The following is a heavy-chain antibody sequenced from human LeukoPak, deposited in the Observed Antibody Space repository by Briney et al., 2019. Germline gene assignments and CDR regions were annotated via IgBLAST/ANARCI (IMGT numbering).Heavy chain of an antibody. D-gene: IGHD1-26*01. V-gene: IGHV4-38-2*02. CDR3: ARGGTRLLPDY. CDR2: MYQSGST. CDR1: GYSISSGYY. J-gene: IGHJ4*02. Sequence: SETLSLTCIVSGYSISSGYYWGWIRQPPGKGLEWIGSMYQSGSTYYNPSLKSRVIISVDTSKNQFSLKLSSVTAADTAVYHCARGGTRLLPDYWGQGTLVTVSS.